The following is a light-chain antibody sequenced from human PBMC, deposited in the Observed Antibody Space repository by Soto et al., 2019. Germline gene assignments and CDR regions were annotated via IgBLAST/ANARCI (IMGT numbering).Light chain of an antibody. CDR3: QQYGSSPYT. CDR1: QSVSSSY. V-gene: IGKV3-20*01. CDR2: GAS. Sequence: EIVLTQSPGTLSLSPGQRATLSCRASQSVSSSYLAWYQQKPGQAPRLLIYGASSRATGIPDRFSGSGSGIDFTLTISRLEPEDFGVYYCQQYGSSPYTFGQGTKLEIK. J-gene: IGKJ2*01.